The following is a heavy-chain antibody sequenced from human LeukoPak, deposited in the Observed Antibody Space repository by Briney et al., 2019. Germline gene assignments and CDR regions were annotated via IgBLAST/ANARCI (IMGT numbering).Heavy chain of an antibody. D-gene: IGHD3-22*01. Sequence: SVKVSCKASGGTFSSYAISWVRQAPGQGLEWMGGIIPIFGTVNYAQKFQGRVTITADESTSTAYMELSSLRSEDTAVYYCARVRGGNDSSGYYYYFDYWGQGTLVTVSS. J-gene: IGHJ4*02. V-gene: IGHV1-69*01. CDR1: GGTFSSYA. CDR2: IIPIFGTV. CDR3: ARVRGGNDSSGYYYYFDY.